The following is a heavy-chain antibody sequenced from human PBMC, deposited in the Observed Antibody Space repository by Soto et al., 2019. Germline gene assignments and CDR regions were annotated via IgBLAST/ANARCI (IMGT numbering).Heavy chain of an antibody. CDR1: GFTFSSYS. CDR3: ARDSDSYGGNPDFDY. Sequence: PGGSLRLSCAASGFTFSSYSMNWVRQAPGKGLEWVSSISSSSSYIYYADSVKGRFTISRDNAKNSLYLQMNSLRAEDTAVYYCARDSDSYGGNPDFDYWGQGTLVTVSS. J-gene: IGHJ4*02. CDR2: ISSSSSYI. D-gene: IGHD4-17*01. V-gene: IGHV3-21*01.